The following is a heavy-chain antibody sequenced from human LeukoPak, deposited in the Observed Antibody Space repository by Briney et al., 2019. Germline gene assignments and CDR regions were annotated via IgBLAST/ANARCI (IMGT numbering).Heavy chain of an antibody. Sequence: GGSLRLSCAASGFSLSAYWMTWVRQAPGKGLEWVANINRDGSQKNHVDSVKGRFTISRDNAENSLFLQMNSLTAEDTAVYYCARDNTYCSGSRCNVRFDYWGQGTLVTVSS. D-gene: IGHD2-15*01. CDR3: ARDNTYCSGSRCNVRFDY. J-gene: IGHJ4*02. CDR1: GFSLSAYW. V-gene: IGHV3-7*01. CDR2: INRDGSQK.